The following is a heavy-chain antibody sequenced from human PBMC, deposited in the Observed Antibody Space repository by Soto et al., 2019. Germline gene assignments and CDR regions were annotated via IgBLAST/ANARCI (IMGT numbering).Heavy chain of an antibody. CDR1: GYSVSRGYY. J-gene: IGHJ4*02. CDR3: ARDRSEKDYGSSGYFDY. Sequence: LSLTCSVSGYSVSRGYYMSWIRQAPGKGLEWVSYISSSSSYTNYADSVKGRFTISRDNAKNSLYLQMNSLRAEDTAVYYCARDRSEKDYGSSGYFDYWGQGTLVTVS. D-gene: IGHD3-22*01. V-gene: IGHV3-11*06. CDR2: ISSSSSYT.